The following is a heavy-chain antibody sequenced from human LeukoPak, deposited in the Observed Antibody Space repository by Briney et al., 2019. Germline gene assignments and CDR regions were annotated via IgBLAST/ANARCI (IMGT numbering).Heavy chain of an antibody. V-gene: IGHV3-9*01. J-gene: IGHJ4*02. Sequence: PGGSLRLSCAASGFTFDDYAMHWVRQAPGKGLEWVSGISWYSGSIDYADSVKGRFIISSDNAKNSLYLQMGSLSTEDTAFYYCAKEMDLSRYCSSTSCHPFDFWGQGTLVTVSS. CDR1: GFTFDDYA. CDR2: ISWYSGSI. D-gene: IGHD2-2*01. CDR3: AKEMDLSRYCSSTSCHPFDF.